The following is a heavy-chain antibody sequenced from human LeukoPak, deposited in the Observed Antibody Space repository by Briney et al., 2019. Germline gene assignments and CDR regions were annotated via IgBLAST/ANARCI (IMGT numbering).Heavy chain of an antibody. Sequence: GGSLRLSCAASGCTFSSYSMNWVRQAPGKGLEWVSSISSSSSYIYYADSVKGRFTISRDNAKNSLYLQMNSLRAEDTAVYYCARVVVITAGGYYYYYYMDVWGKGTTVTVSS. J-gene: IGHJ6*03. V-gene: IGHV3-21*01. CDR3: ARVVVITAGGYYYYYYMDV. CDR1: GCTFSSYS. D-gene: IGHD3-22*01. CDR2: ISSSSSYI.